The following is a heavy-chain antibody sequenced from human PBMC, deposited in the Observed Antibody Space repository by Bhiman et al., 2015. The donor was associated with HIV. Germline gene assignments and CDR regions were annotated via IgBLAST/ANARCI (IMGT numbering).Heavy chain of an antibody. CDR2: INWNGGST. D-gene: IGHD4-17*01. CDR3: ARDIRDDYGYYYYMDV. V-gene: IGHV3-20*04. Sequence: VQLVESGGGVVQPGRSLRLSCAASGFTFDDYGMSWVRQAPGKGLEWVSGINWNGGSTGYADSVKGRFTISRDNAKNSLYLQMNSLRAEDTALYYCARDIRDDYGYYYYMDVWGKGTTVTVSS. CDR1: GFTFDDYG. J-gene: IGHJ6*03.